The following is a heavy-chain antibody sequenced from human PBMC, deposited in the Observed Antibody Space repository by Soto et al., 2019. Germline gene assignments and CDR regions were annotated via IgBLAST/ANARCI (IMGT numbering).Heavy chain of an antibody. V-gene: IGHV4-31*03. D-gene: IGHD6-6*01. CDR1: GGSISSGGYY. CDR3: AREVSSSDNYYYYGMDV. Sequence: QVQLQESGPGLVKPSQTLSLTCTVSGGSISSGGYYWSWIRQHPGKGLEWIGYIYYSGSTYYNPSLKSRVTISVDTSKNQFSLKLSSVTAADTAVYYCAREVSSSDNYYYYGMDVWGQGTTVTVSS. CDR2: IYYSGST. J-gene: IGHJ6*02.